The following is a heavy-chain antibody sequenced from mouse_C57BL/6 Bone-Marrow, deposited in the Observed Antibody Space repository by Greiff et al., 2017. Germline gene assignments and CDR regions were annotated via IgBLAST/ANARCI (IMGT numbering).Heavy chain of an antibody. J-gene: IGHJ1*03. CDR2: IHPNSGST. D-gene: IGHD1-1*01. CDR1: GYTFTSYW. V-gene: IGHV1-64*01. Sequence: QVQLQQPGAELVKPGASVKLSCTASGYTFTSYWMHWVKQRPGQGLEWIGMIHPNSGSTNYNEKFKGKATLTVDKSSSTAYMQLSSLTSEDSAVYYWASSYGSSYPSYWYFDVWGTGTTVTVSS. CDR3: ASSYGSSYPSYWYFDV.